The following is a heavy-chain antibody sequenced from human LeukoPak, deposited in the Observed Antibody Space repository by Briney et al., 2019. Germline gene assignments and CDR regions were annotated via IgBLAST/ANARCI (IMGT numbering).Heavy chain of an antibody. CDR2: ISRSGGGT. J-gene: IGHJ1*01. V-gene: IGHV3-64D*09. CDR1: GFTFSNFA. CDR3: VYQVMGVVE. D-gene: IGHD2-15*01. Sequence: PGGSLRLSCLASGFTFSNFAMHWVRQAPGKGLEYVSGISRSGGGTYYADSVQGRFTISRDNTKNTPYLQMSSLRPEDTAVHYCVYQVMGVVEWGQGTLVTVSS.